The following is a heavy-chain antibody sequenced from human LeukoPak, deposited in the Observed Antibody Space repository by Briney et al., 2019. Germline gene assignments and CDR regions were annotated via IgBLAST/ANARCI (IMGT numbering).Heavy chain of an antibody. Sequence: GGSLRLSCAASRFTFNSYAMSWVRQAPGKGLEWVSVIYSGGNIYYIESVKGRFTISRDTSKNTLYLQMNSLRAEDTAVYFCAGRHCSGGGCYFAGADPFDYWGQGTLVTVSS. CDR2: IYSGGNI. V-gene: IGHV3-23*03. D-gene: IGHD2-15*01. CDR1: RFTFNSYA. J-gene: IGHJ4*02. CDR3: AGRHCSGGGCYFAGADPFDY.